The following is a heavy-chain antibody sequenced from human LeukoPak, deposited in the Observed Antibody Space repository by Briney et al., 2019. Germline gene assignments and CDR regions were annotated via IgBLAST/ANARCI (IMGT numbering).Heavy chain of an antibody. J-gene: IGHJ4*02. Sequence: SGGSLRLSCAASGFTFSSYSMNWVRQAPGKGLEWVSYISSSSSTIYYADSVKGRFTISRDNAKNSLYLQMNSLRDEDTAVYYCAREDDEYYDFWSGYYTGGVVDYWGQGTLGTVSS. CDR1: GFTFSSYS. CDR3: AREDDEYYDFWSGYYTGGVVDY. CDR2: ISSSSSTI. D-gene: IGHD3-3*01. V-gene: IGHV3-48*02.